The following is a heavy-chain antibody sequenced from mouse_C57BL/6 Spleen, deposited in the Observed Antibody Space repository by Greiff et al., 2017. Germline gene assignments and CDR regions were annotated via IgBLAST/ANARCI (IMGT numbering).Heavy chain of an antibody. CDR1: GYTFTSYG. J-gene: IGHJ4*01. V-gene: IGHV1-81*01. Sequence: VQLQQSGAELARPGASVKLSCKASGYTFTSYGISWVKQRTGQGLEWIGEIYPRSGNTYYNEKFKGKATLTADKSSSTAYMELRSLTSEDSAVYFGARPPMGYSNYGDNAMDYWGKGTSVTVSS. D-gene: IGHD2-5*01. CDR2: IYPRSGNT. CDR3: ARPPMGYSNYGDNAMDY.